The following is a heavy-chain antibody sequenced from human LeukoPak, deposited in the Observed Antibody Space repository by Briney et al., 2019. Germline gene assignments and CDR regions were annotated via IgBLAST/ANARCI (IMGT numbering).Heavy chain of an antibody. V-gene: IGHV1-46*01. D-gene: IGHD3-10*01. CDR2: INPSGGST. Sequence: ASVKVSCKASGYTFTSYYMHWVRQAPGQGLEWMGIINPSGGSTSYAQKFQGRVTMTRDTSTSTVYMELSSLRSEDTAVYYCAGDWPETEITMVRGVTNPDYWGQGTLVTVSS. CDR1: GYTFTSYY. J-gene: IGHJ4*02. CDR3: AGDWPETEITMVRGVTNPDY.